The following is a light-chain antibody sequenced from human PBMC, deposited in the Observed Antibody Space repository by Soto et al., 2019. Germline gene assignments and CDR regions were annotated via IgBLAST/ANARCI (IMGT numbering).Light chain of an antibody. CDR1: SSDVGKYDY. Sequence: QSALTQPPSASGSPGQSVTISCTGTSSDVGKYDYVSWFQHHPGKAPKLIIYEVSKRPSGVPDRFSGSKSGSTASLTVSGLQADDEADYYCCLYIGATTHVFGTGTKVTVL. V-gene: IGLV2-8*01. CDR2: EVS. J-gene: IGLJ1*01. CDR3: CLYIGATTHV.